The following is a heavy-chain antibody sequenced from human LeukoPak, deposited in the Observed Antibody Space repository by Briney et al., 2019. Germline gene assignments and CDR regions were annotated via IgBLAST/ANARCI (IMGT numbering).Heavy chain of an antibody. Sequence: KGLEWIGYIYYSGSTNYTPSLKSRVAISVDTSKNQFSLKLGSVTAADTAVYYCARMRDWFDPWGQGTLVTVSA. J-gene: IGHJ5*02. V-gene: IGHV4-59*01. CDR3: ARMRDWFDP. CDR2: IYYSGST.